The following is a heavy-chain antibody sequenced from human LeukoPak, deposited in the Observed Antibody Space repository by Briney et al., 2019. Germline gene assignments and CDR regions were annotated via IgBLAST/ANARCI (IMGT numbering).Heavy chain of an antibody. CDR3: ARSHYYDSSGSQNNWFDP. Sequence: PSETLSLTCTVSGGSIRSSYYYWGWIRQPPGKGLEWIGEINHSGSTNYNPSLKSRVTISVDTSKNQFSLKLSSVTAADTAVYYCARSHYYDSSGSQNNWFDPWGRGTLVTVSS. J-gene: IGHJ5*02. V-gene: IGHV4-39*07. D-gene: IGHD3-22*01. CDR2: INHSGST. CDR1: GGSIRSSYYY.